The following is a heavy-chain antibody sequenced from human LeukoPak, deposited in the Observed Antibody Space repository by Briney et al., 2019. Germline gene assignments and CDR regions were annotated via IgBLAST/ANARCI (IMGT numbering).Heavy chain of an antibody. CDR3: ASHSSGYFFWFDP. D-gene: IGHD3-22*01. J-gene: IGHJ5*02. V-gene: IGHV4-59*01. CDR1: GGSISSSF. CDR2: IYHSGTT. Sequence: SETLSLTCTVSGGSISSSFWSWIRQPPGKGLEGIGYIYHSGTTNYNPSLKSRLTISVDTSKNQFSLKLTSVTAADTAVYYCASHSSGYFFWFDPWGQGTLVTVSS.